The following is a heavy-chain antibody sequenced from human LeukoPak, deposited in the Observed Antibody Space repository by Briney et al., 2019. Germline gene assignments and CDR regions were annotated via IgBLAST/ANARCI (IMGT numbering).Heavy chain of an antibody. D-gene: IGHD5-24*01. V-gene: IGHV3-66*01. CDR1: GFTVSSNY. CDR3: ARISRDGYNPVDY. J-gene: IGHJ4*02. CDR2: IYSGGST. Sequence: GGSLRLSCAASGFTVSSNYMSWVRQAPGKGLEWVSVIYSGGSTYYADSVKGRFTISRDNSKNTLYLQMNSLRAEDTAVYYCARISRDGYNPVDYWGQGTLVTVSS.